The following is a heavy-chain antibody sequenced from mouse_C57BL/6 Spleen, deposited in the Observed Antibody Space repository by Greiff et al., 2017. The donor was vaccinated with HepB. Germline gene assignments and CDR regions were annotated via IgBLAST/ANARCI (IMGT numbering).Heavy chain of an antibody. CDR1: GYTFTSYW. D-gene: IGHD3-1*01. Sequence: QVQLQQPGTELVKPGASVKLSCKASGYTFTSYWMHWVKQRPGQGLEWIGNINPSNGGTNYNEKFKSKATLTVDKSSSTAYMQRSSLTSEDSAVYYCARSLLGYYAMDYWGQGTSVTVSS. CDR2: INPSNGGT. J-gene: IGHJ4*01. CDR3: ARSLLGYYAMDY. V-gene: IGHV1-53*01.